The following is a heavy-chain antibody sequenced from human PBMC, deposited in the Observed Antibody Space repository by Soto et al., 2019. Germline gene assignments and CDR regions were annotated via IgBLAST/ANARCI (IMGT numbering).Heavy chain of an antibody. D-gene: IGHD1-1*01. V-gene: IGHV3-49*04. J-gene: IGHJ4*02. CDR2: IRSKAYGGTT. Sequence: GGSLRLSCTASGFTFGDYAMSWVRQAPGKGLEWVGFIRSKAYGGTTEYAASVKGRFTISRDDSKSIAYLQMNSLKTEDTAVYYCTRSINWNFDYWGQGTLVTVSS. CDR3: TRSINWNFDY. CDR1: GFTFGDYA.